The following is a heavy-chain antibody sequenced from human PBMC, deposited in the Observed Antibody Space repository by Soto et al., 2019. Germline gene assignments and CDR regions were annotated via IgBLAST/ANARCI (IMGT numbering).Heavy chain of an antibody. CDR2: ISYDGSNK. CDR3: AKDSGLLWFGPGDY. V-gene: IGHV3-30*18. J-gene: IGHJ4*02. D-gene: IGHD3-10*01. CDR1: GFTFSSYG. Sequence: QVQLVESGGGVVQPGRSLRLSCAASGFTFSSYGMHWVRQAPGKGLEWVAVISYDGSNKYYADSVKGRFTISRDNSKNTLYLQMNSLITEDTAVYYCAKDSGLLWFGPGDYWGQGTLVTVSS.